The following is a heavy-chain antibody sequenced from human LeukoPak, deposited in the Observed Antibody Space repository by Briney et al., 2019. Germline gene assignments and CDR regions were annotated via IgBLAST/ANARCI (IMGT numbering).Heavy chain of an antibody. CDR1: GFTFSSYA. V-gene: IGHV3-23*01. CDR2: IRGNGGTA. Sequence: GGSLRLSCAASGFTFSSYAMSWVRQAPGKGLEWVAAIRGNGGTAFYADSVKGRFTASRDNSKNTLYLQMNSLRAEDTAVYYCAKGTHSSSWTDYWGQGTLVTVSS. J-gene: IGHJ4*02. D-gene: IGHD6-13*01. CDR3: AKGTHSSSWTDY.